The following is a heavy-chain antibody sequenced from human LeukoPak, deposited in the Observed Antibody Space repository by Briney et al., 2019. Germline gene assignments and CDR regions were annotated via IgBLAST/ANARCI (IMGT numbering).Heavy chain of an antibody. Sequence: GGSLRLSCAASGFTLSSYWMSWVRQAPGKGLEWLAYIDQDGRDISYLDSVKDRFTISRDNARNTLYLQMNSLRAEDTAVYYCVRDHNFLIDSWGQGALVTVSS. CDR2: IDQDGRDI. CDR3: VRDHNFLIDS. J-gene: IGHJ4*02. D-gene: IGHD2/OR15-2a*01. CDR1: GFTLSSYW. V-gene: IGHV3-7*01.